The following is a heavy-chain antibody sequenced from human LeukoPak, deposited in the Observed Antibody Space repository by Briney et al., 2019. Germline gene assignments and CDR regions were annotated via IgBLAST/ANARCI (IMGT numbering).Heavy chain of an antibody. CDR2: IIPIFGTA. J-gene: IGHJ4*02. D-gene: IGHD3-16*02. V-gene: IGHV1-69*06. CDR3: ARLYYDYVWGSYRPQYYFDY. Sequence: WASVKVSCKASGGTFSSYAISWVRQAPGQGLEWMGGIIPIFGTANYAQKFQGRVTITADKSTSTAYMELSSLRSEDTAVYYCARLYYDYVWGSYRPQYYFDYWGQGTLVTVSS. CDR1: GGTFSSYA.